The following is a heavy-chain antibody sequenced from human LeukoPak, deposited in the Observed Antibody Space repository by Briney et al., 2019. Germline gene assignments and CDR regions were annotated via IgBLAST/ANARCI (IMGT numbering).Heavy chain of an antibody. D-gene: IGHD3-10*01. CDR1: GYTFTGYY. J-gene: IGHJ6*03. CDR2: INPNSGGT. CDR3: ARVPGKGYYYMDV. Sequence: ASVKVSCKASGYTFTGYYTHWVRQAPGQGLEWMGWINPNSGGTNYAQKFQGRVTMTRDTSISTAYMELSRLRSDDTAVYYCARVPGKGYYYMDVWGKGTTVTISS. V-gene: IGHV1-2*02.